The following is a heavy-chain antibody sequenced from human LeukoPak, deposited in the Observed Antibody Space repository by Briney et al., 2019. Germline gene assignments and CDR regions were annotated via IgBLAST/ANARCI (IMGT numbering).Heavy chain of an antibody. CDR2: INHGGST. V-gene: IGHV4-34*01. CDR1: GGSFSGYY. D-gene: IGHD3-22*01. J-gene: IGHJ5*02. CDR3: ARSHYYASSGSHNNWFDP. Sequence: SETLSLTCAVYGGSFSGYYWTWLRQPPGRGLEWIGEINHGGSTNSNPSLKSRLTISVDTSENQFSLKLSSVTAADTALYYCARSHYYASSGSHNNWFDPWGQGTLVTVSS.